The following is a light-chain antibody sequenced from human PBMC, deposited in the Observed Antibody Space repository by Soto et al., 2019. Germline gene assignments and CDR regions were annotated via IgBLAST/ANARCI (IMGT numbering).Light chain of an antibody. CDR3: QHYKHYTQST. CDR1: QSISTW. Sequence: DIQMTQSPSTLSASVVDRVTITCRASQSISTWLAWYQQKPGKAPKVLVHKASSLENGVPSRFSGTGSETEFTLTISSLQPDDFATYCCQHYKHYTQSTFGQGTKLEIK. J-gene: IGKJ2*01. V-gene: IGKV1-5*03. CDR2: KAS.